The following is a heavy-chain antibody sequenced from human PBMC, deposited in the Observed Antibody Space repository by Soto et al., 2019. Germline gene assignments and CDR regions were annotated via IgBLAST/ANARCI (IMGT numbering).Heavy chain of an antibody. CDR2: INHSGST. V-gene: IGHV4-34*01. CDR3: ARRTTVTAYYYYYMDV. D-gene: IGHD4-17*01. Sequence: SETLSLTCAVYGGSFSGYYWSWIRQPPGKGLEWIGEINHSGSTNYNPSLKSRVTISVDTSKNQFSLKLSSVTAADTAVYYCARRTTVTAYYYYYMDVWGKGTTVTVSS. J-gene: IGHJ6*03. CDR1: GGSFSGYY.